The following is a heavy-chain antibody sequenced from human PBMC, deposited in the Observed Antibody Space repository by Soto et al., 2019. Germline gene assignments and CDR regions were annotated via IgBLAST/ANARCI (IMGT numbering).Heavy chain of an antibody. CDR3: ARDTPDPYSGSYLYYYYGMDV. Sequence: QVQLVQSGAEVKKPGASVKVSCKASGYTFTGYYMHWVRQAPGQGLEWMGWINPNSGGTNYAQKFQGRVTMTRNTSISTAYMELSRLRSDDTAVYYCARDTPDPYSGSYLYYYYGMDVWGQGTTVTVSS. D-gene: IGHD1-26*01. CDR2: INPNSGGT. V-gene: IGHV1-2*02. CDR1: GYTFTGYY. J-gene: IGHJ6*02.